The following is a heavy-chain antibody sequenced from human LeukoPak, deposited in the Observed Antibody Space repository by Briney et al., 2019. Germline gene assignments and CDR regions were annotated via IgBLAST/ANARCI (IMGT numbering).Heavy chain of an antibody. V-gene: IGHV3-49*03. CDR2: IRSEAYGGTT. J-gene: IGHJ6*02. CDR3: TRGGSITGRVYGMDV. D-gene: IGHD1-20*01. Sequence: GGSLRLSCTASGFTFGDYAMSWFRQAPGKGLEWVGFIRSEAYGGTTEYAASVKGRFTISRDDSKSIAYLQMNSLKTEDTAVYYCTRGGSITGRVYGMDVWGQGTTVTVSS. CDR1: GFTFGDYA.